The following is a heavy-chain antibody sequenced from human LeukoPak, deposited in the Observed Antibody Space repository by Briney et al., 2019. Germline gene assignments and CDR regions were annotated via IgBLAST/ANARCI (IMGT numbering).Heavy chain of an antibody. CDR2: ISYDGSNK. CDR1: GFTFSSYA. Sequence: PGGSLRLSCAAAGFTFSSYAMHWVRQAPGKGLEWVAVISYDGSNKYYADSVKGRFTNSRDNSKNTLYLQMNSLRAEDTAVYYCARETGIEGGIDYWGQGTLVTVSS. J-gene: IGHJ4*02. D-gene: IGHD3-10*01. CDR3: ARETGIEGGIDY. V-gene: IGHV3-30-3*01.